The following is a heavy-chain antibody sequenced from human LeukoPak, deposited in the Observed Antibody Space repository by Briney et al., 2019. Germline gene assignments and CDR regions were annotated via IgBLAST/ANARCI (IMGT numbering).Heavy chain of an antibody. CDR2: INGDGGYT. J-gene: IGHJ3*02. CDR1: GFTFSTYA. Sequence: PGGSLRLSCAASGFTFSTYAMTWVRQAPGKGLEWVSSINGDGGYTYYADFVKGRFTISRDNSHNTLYLPMNSLRAEDTAVYYCARAISDYDASDIWGQGTMVTVSS. V-gene: IGHV3-23*01. CDR3: ARAISDYDASDI. D-gene: IGHD4-17*01.